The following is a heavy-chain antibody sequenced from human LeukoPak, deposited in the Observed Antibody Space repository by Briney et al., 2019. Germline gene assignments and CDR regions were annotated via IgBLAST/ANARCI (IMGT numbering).Heavy chain of an antibody. CDR3: TRDSGTYSWFDP. CDR2: IDKKDKGYATAT. J-gene: IGHJ5*02. CDR1: GFTFSGSA. Sequence: GGSLTLFCAASGFTFSGSAIHWVRQSSGKGLEWVGQIDKKDKGYATATAYAASVKGRFTISRDDSINTAYLQMKSLKTEDTALYYCTRDSGTYSWFDPWGQGSLVTGSS. D-gene: IGHD1-26*01. V-gene: IGHV3-73*01.